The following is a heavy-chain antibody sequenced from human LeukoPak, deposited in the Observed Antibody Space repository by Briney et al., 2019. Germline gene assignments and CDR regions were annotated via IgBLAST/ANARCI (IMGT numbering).Heavy chain of an antibody. Sequence: GGSLRLSCAASGFSFSDYYMSWIRQAPGKGLEWVSYISSSGYTIYYADSVKGRFAISRDNTKNSLYLQMNSLRAEDTAVYYCACLRYFDSALDYWGQGTLVTVSS. D-gene: IGHD3-9*01. V-gene: IGHV3-11*01. CDR2: ISSSGYTI. CDR1: GFSFSDYY. CDR3: ACLRYFDSALDY. J-gene: IGHJ4*02.